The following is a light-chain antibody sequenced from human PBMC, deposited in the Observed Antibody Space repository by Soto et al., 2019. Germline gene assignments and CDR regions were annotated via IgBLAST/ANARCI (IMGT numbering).Light chain of an antibody. J-gene: IGKJ1*01. CDR3: QKYGSSPPT. CDR2: GAS. Sequence: EIVLTQSPGTLSLSPGERATLSCRASQSVSSSYLAWYQQKPGQAPRLLIYGASSRATGIPDRFSGSGSGTDFTLTISRLEPEDFAVYYCQKYGSSPPTFGQGTPVEIK. CDR1: QSVSSSY. V-gene: IGKV3-20*01.